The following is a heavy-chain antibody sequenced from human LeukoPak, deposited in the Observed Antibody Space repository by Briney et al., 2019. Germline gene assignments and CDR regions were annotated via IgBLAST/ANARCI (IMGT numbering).Heavy chain of an antibody. Sequence: GGSLRLSCAASGFTFSSYWMHWVRQAPGKGLVWVSRINSDGSSTSYADSVKGRFTISRDNAKNTLYLQMNGLRAEDTAVYYCARVTYSSGWYQFDYWGQGTLVTVSS. V-gene: IGHV3-74*01. CDR3: ARVTYSSGWYQFDY. CDR1: GFTFSSYW. D-gene: IGHD6-19*01. CDR2: INSDGSST. J-gene: IGHJ4*02.